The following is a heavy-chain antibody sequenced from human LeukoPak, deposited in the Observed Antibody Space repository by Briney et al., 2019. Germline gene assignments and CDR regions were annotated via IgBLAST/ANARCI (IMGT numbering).Heavy chain of an antibody. CDR1: GFTFSSYA. D-gene: IGHD6-13*01. Sequence: GGSLRLSCAASGFTFSSYAMSWVRQAPGKGLEWVSAISGSGGSTYYADSVKGRFTISRGNSKNTLYLQMNSLRAEDTAVYYCANYVAAADTFDYWGQGTLVTVSS. J-gene: IGHJ4*02. V-gene: IGHV3-23*01. CDR2: ISGSGGST. CDR3: ANYVAAADTFDY.